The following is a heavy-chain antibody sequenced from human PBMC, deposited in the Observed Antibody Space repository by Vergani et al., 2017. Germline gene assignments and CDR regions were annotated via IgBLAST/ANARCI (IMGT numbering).Heavy chain of an antibody. D-gene: IGHD2-2*01. CDR2: INPNSGGI. V-gene: IGHV1-2*02. Sequence: QVQLVQSGAEVKKPGASMKVSCKASGYTFTDYYMHWVRQAPGQGLEWMGWINPNSGGITYAQKFQGRVTLTRDTSISTAYMELSRLRSDDTAVYYCARDHCISASCYEYYYNGMYVWGQGTTVTVSS. CDR1: GYTFTDYY. J-gene: IGHJ6*02. CDR3: ARDHCISASCYEYYYNGMYV.